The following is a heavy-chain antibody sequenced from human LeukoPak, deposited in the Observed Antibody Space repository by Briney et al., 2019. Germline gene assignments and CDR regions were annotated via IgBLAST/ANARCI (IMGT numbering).Heavy chain of an antibody. Sequence: GGSLRLSCAASGFTFSSYGMSWVRHSPGKGLEWVSAISGSGGSTYYADSVKGRFTISRDNSKNTLYLQMNSLRAEDTAVYYCARRAGAYSHPYDYWGQGTLVTVSS. CDR2: ISGSGGST. J-gene: IGHJ4*02. CDR1: GFTFSSYG. D-gene: IGHD4/OR15-4a*01. CDR3: ARRAGAYSHPYDY. V-gene: IGHV3-23*01.